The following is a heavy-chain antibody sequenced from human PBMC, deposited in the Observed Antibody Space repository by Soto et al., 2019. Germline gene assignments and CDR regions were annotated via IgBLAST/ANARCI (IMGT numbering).Heavy chain of an antibody. CDR1: GFTFSTYS. CDR2: ISSSSSYI. CDR3: ARYDSSGYYWPYYYYGMDV. Sequence: VGSLRLSCAASGFTFSTYSMNWVRQAPGKGLEWVSSISSSSSYIYYADSVKGRFTISRDNAKNSLYLQMNSLRAEDTAVYYCARYDSSGYYWPYYYYGMDVWGQGT. V-gene: IGHV3-21*01. J-gene: IGHJ6*02. D-gene: IGHD3-22*01.